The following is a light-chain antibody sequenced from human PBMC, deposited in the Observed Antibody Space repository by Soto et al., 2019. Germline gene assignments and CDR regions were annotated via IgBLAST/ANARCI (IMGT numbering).Light chain of an antibody. CDR3: RSYTSRSTLV. J-gene: IGLJ7*01. CDR1: SSDVGGYKY. Sequence: QSALTQPASVSGSPGQSITISCTGTSSDVGGYKYVSWYQHQSGKAPKLMIYEVTNRPSGVSNRFSGSKSGNTASLTISGLQADDESDYYCRSYTSRSTLVFGGGTQLTVL. V-gene: IGLV2-14*01. CDR2: EVT.